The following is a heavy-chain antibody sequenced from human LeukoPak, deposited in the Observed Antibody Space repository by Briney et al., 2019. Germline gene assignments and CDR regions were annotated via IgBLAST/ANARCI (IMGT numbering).Heavy chain of an antibody. CDR3: ARASGTGWFYP. CDR1: GGSFSGYY. V-gene: IGHV4-34*01. CDR2: INHSGST. Sequence: PSETLSLTCAVYGGSFSGYYWSWIRQPPGKGLEWIGEINHSGSTNYNPSLKSRVTISVDTSKNKFSLKLSSVTAADTAVYYCARASGTGWFYPGGQGTLVTVSS. D-gene: IGHD6-13*01. J-gene: IGHJ5*01.